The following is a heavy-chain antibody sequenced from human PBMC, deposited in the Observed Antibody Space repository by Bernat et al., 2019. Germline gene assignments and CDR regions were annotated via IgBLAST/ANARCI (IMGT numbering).Heavy chain of an antibody. D-gene: IGHD3-10*01. CDR2: VSYDGSNQ. CDR3: AKDCGGTEYFYYMDV. CDR1: GFTFNNYG. J-gene: IGHJ6*03. Sequence: QVQLVESGGGVVQPGRSLRLSCAASGFTFNNYGMHWVRPAPGKGLGWVAAVSYDGSNQYYSVSVKGRFTGSRDNSKDTLYLKVNSLRAEDTAVYYCAKDCGGTEYFYYMDVWGQGATVTVSS. V-gene: IGHV3-30*18.